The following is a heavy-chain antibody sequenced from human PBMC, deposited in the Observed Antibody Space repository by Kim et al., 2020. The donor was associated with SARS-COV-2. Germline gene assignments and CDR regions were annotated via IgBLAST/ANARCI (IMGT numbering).Heavy chain of an antibody. CDR3: ARTSTAMADFDY. V-gene: IGHV3-33*01. Sequence: YYADSVKGRFTISRDNSKNTLYLQMNSLRAEDTAVYYCARTSTAMADFDYWGQGTLVTVSS. J-gene: IGHJ4*02. D-gene: IGHD5-18*01.